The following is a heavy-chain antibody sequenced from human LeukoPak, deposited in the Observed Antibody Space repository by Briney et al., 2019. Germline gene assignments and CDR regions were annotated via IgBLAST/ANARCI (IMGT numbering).Heavy chain of an antibody. CDR3: ARDRKIAVAGYYYGMDV. J-gene: IGHJ6*02. CDR2: ISYDGSNK. D-gene: IGHD6-19*01. CDR1: GSTFSSYA. V-gene: IGHV3-30-3*01. Sequence: GRSLRLSCAASGSTFSSYAMHWVRQAPGKGLEWVAVISYDGSNKYYADSVKGRFTISRDNSKNTLYLQMNSLRAEDTAVYYCARDRKIAVAGYYYGMDVWGQGTTVTVSS.